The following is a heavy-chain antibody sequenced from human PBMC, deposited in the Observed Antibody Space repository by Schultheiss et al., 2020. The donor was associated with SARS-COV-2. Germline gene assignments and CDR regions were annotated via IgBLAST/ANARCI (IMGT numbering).Heavy chain of an antibody. CDR1: GFTFSDYA. Sequence: GGSLRLSCAASGFTFSDYAMHWVRQAPGRGLEWVAIIIYDGRNKYYADSVKGRFTISRDNAKNSLYLQMNSLETEDTAVYYCAREGIAAAGSDYWGQGTLVTVSS. V-gene: IGHV3-30*04. CDR2: IIYDGRNK. J-gene: IGHJ4*02. D-gene: IGHD6-13*01. CDR3: AREGIAAAGSDY.